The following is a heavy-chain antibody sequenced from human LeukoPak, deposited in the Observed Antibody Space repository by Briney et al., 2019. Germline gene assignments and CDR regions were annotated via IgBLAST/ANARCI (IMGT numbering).Heavy chain of an antibody. CDR3: AKDNTTTVVVFLFDY. CDR2: ISGRGDYI. V-gene: IGHV3-21*01. D-gene: IGHD4-23*01. J-gene: IGHJ4*02. CDR1: GFTFSSYS. Sequence: PGGSLRLSCVASGFTFSSYSMNWVRQAPGKGLEWVSSISGRGDYIYYADSVKGRFTISRDNAKNSLYLQMNSLRAEDTAVYYCAKDNTTTVVVFLFDYWGQGTLVTVSS.